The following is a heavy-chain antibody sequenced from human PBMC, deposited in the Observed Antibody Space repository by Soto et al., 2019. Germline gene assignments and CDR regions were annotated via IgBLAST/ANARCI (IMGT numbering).Heavy chain of an antibody. D-gene: IGHD7-27*01. CDR1: GGSISSYY. CDR2: ISYTGRT. V-gene: IGHV4-59*01. Sequence: PSETLSLTCTVSGGSISSYYWSWIRQPPGQGLEWIGYISYTGRTKYNPSLQSRVTISVDTSKNDFSLNLSSVTAADTAVYFCAREWGLLPYYVMNVWGHGTAVTV. J-gene: IGHJ6*02. CDR3: AREWGLLPYYVMNV.